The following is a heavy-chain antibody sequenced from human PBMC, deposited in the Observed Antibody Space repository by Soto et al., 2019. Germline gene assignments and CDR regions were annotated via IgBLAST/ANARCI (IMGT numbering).Heavy chain of an antibody. J-gene: IGHJ4*02. D-gene: IGHD3-22*01. CDR3: ESDYYDSSDIDD. Sequence: PGGSLRLSCAASGFTFSSYAMHWVRQAPGKGLEWVAVISYDGSNKYYADSVKGRCTISRDNSKNTLYLQMNSLRAEDTAVYYCESDYYDSSDIDDWGQGTLVTVSS. CDR2: ISYDGSNK. CDR1: GFTFSSYA. V-gene: IGHV3-30-3*01.